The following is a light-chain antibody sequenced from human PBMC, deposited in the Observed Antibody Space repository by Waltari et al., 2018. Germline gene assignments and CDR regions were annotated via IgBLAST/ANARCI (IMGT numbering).Light chain of an antibody. CDR1: GPNIGSNA. CDR3: AAWDDSLNRV. CDR2: SNS. J-gene: IGLJ2*01. V-gene: IGLV1-44*01. Sequence: QSVLTQPPSASGTPGPRVTISCSGSGPNIGSNAVSWYPQLPGAAPKSLIYSNSLRPSGVPDRFSGSKSGTSASLAISGLQSEDEADYYCAAWDDSLNRVFGGGTKLTVL.